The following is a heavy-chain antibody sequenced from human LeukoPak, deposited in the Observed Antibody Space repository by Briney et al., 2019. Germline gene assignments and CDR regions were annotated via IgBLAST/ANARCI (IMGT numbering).Heavy chain of an antibody. CDR3: AKDRDYYLVGFFDY. J-gene: IGHJ4*02. CDR2: ISGSGVTT. V-gene: IGHV3-23*01. CDR1: GFTFSSYA. D-gene: IGHD3-10*01. Sequence: RSGGSLRLSCAASGFTFSSYAMSWVRQAPGKGLEWVSAISGSGVTTYYADSVKGRFTISRDNSKNTLYLQMNSLRAEDPALYYCAKDRDYYLVGFFDYWGQGTLVTVSS.